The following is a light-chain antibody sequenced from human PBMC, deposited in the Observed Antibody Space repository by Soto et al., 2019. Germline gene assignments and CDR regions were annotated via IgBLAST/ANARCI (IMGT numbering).Light chain of an antibody. CDR1: QSVSSNY. V-gene: IGKV3-20*01. Sequence: EIVLTQSPGTLSLSPGERATLSYRASQSVSSNYLAWYQQKPGQAPRLLIYGASSRATGIPDRFSGSGSGTDFTLTINRLEPEDFAVFYCQQYGTSPVTFGQGTKVEIK. CDR3: QQYGTSPVT. J-gene: IGKJ1*01. CDR2: GAS.